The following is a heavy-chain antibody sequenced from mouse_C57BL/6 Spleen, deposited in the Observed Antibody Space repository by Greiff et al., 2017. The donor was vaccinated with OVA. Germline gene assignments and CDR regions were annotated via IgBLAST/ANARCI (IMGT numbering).Heavy chain of an antibody. D-gene: IGHD1-1*01. CDR2: IGPSGSYT. CDR3: ARDYYGSSYFDY. CDR1: GYTFTSYW. Sequence: QVQLQQPGAELVMPGASVKLSCKASGYTFTSYWMHWVKQRPGQGLEWIGEIGPSGSYTYYTHKFKGKFTLTVDKATSTAYMQLSSLTSEDTAVYYCARDYYGSSYFDYWGQGTTLTVSS. J-gene: IGHJ2*01. V-gene: IGHV1-69*01.